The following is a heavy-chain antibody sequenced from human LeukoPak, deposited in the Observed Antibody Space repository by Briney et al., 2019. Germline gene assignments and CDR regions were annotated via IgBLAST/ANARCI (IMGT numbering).Heavy chain of an antibody. CDR2: IYSNGNT. CDR3: ARDIFPGIMVGAFDI. Sequence: SETLSLTCNVSGGSIRSYYWNWIRQAPGKGLEWIGYIYSNGNTNYNPSLKSRVTISVDMSKQQFSLKLTSVTPADTAVYSCARDIFPGIMVGAFDIWGQGTRVTVSS. CDR1: GGSIRSYY. V-gene: IGHV4-59*01. J-gene: IGHJ3*02. D-gene: IGHD2-8*01.